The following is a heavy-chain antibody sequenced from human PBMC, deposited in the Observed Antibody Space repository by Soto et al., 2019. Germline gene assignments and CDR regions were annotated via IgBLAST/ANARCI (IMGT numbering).Heavy chain of an antibody. CDR2: ISSSGSTI. Sequence: GGSLRLSCAASGFTFSDYYMSWIRQAPGKGLEWVSYISSSGSTIYYADSVKGRFTISGDNAKNSLYLQMNSLRAEDMAVYYWAGAGSDLIMITFGGVIVYFDYWGQGTLVTVSS. V-gene: IGHV3-11*01. D-gene: IGHD3-16*02. CDR1: GFTFSDYY. J-gene: IGHJ4*02. CDR3: AGAGSDLIMITFGGVIVYFDY.